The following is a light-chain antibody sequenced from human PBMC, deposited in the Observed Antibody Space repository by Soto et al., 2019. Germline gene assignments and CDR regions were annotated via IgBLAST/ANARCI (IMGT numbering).Light chain of an antibody. CDR2: GAS. V-gene: IGKV3-15*01. CDR3: QQYSYWPPT. Sequence: ETVRTQSPGTLSVSPGERVTLSCRASQTVTSNIDWYQQKPGQAPRLLINGASTRVTGIPARFRGSGSGTEFTLTISSLQSEDFAVYYCQQYSYWPPTFGPGTKVEI. J-gene: IGKJ1*01. CDR1: QTVTSN.